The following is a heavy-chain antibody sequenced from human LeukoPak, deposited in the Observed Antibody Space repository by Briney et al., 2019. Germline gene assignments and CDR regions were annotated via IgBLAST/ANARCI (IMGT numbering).Heavy chain of an antibody. CDR2: ISYDGSNK. CDR3: AKVFDI. Sequence: GGSLRLSCAASGFTFSDYDMNWVRQAPGKGLEWVAVISYDGSNKYYADSVKGRFTISRDNSKNTLYLQMNSLRAEDTAVYYCAKVFDIWGQGTMVTVSS. V-gene: IGHV3-30*18. J-gene: IGHJ3*02. CDR1: GFTFSDYD.